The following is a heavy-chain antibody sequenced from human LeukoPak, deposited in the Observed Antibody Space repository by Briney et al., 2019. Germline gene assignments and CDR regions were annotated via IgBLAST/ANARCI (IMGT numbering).Heavy chain of an antibody. J-gene: IGHJ4*02. Sequence: SVKVSCKASGGTFSSYAISWVRQAPGQGLEWTGRIIPIFGIANYAQKFQGRVTITADKSTSTAYMELSSLRSEDTAVYYCARESGYSYGYFDYWGQGTLVTVSS. D-gene: IGHD5-18*01. CDR2: IIPIFGIA. CDR1: GGTFSSYA. CDR3: ARESGYSYGYFDY. V-gene: IGHV1-69*04.